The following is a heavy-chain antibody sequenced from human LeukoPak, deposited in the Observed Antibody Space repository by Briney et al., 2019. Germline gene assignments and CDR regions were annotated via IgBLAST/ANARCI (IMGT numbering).Heavy chain of an antibody. Sequence: SETLSLTCTVSGGSISSHYWSWLRQPAGKGLEWIGRIYRTGSTSYNPSLKSRVTMSVDTSKNQLSLKLSSVTAADTAVYYCARGGLEDCSGASCYFLFDPWGQGTLVTVSS. D-gene: IGHD2-15*01. J-gene: IGHJ5*02. V-gene: IGHV4-4*07. CDR3: ARGGLEDCSGASCYFLFDP. CDR2: IYRTGST. CDR1: GGSISSHY.